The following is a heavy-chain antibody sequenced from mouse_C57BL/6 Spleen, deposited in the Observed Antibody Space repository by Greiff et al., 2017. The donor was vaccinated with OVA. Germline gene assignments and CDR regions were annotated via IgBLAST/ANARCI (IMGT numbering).Heavy chain of an antibody. CDR3: AMITTVEGDY. Sequence: EVKLMESGGGLVKPGGSLKLSCAASGFTFSDYGMHWVRQAPEKGLEWVAYISSGSSTIYYADTVKGRFTISRDNAKNTLFLQMTSLRSEDTAMYYCAMITTVEGDYWGQGTSVTVSS. CDR1: GFTFSDYG. CDR2: ISSGSSTI. J-gene: IGHJ4*01. D-gene: IGHD1-1*01. V-gene: IGHV5-17*01.